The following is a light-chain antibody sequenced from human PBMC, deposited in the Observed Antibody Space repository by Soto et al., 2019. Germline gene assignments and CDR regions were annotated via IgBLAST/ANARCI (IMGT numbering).Light chain of an antibody. V-gene: IGKV3-15*01. J-gene: IGKJ2*01. CDR3: QQYNNWPPT. Sequence: EIVMTQSPATLSVSTGERATLSCRASQSVSSNLACYQQKPGQAPRLLIYVASTRATGIPARFSGSGSGTEFTLTISSLQSEDFAVYYCQQYNNWPPTFGQGTKLEIK. CDR2: VAS. CDR1: QSVSSN.